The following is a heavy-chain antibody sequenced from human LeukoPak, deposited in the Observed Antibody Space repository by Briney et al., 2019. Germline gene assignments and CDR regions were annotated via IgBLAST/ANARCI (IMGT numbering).Heavy chain of an antibody. V-gene: IGHV3-15*01. CDR1: GLTFTDAW. CDR2: MKSKTDGATT. D-gene: IGHD6-19*01. J-gene: IGHJ4*02. Sequence: GGSLRLSCRVSGLTFTDAWLAWVRQAPGKGLEWVGRMKSKTDGATTEFAASVNGRFTLSRDDSKNTLYLQMNSLKTEDTAVYYCTTDLQWVGGSYWGQGTLVTVSS. CDR3: TTDLQWVGGSY.